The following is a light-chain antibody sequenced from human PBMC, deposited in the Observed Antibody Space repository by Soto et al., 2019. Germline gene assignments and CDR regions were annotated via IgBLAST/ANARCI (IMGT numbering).Light chain of an antibody. Sequence: ILLTQSPGTPSLSPGEKATLSCRASLSISSTYLAWYQQKPGQAPRLLIYGASSRATGVPDRFSGSGAGTDFTLTISRLQPEDSALYYCQQYDRPPITFGQGTRLEIK. CDR1: LSISSTY. CDR3: QQYDRPPIT. J-gene: IGKJ5*01. CDR2: GAS. V-gene: IGKV3-20*01.